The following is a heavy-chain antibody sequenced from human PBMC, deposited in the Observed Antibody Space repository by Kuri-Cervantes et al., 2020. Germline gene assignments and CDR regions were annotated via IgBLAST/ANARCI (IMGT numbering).Heavy chain of an antibody. Sequence: SETLSLTCTVSGGSISSGGYYWSWIRQHPGKGLEWIGYIYYSGSTYYNPSLKSRVTISVDTSKNQFSLKLSSVTAADTAVYYCASRHWGPFLVFDYWGQGTLVTVSS. J-gene: IGHJ4*02. D-gene: IGHD3-16*01. CDR3: ASRHWGPFLVFDY. CDR2: IYYSGST. V-gene: IGHV4-31*03. CDR1: GGSISSGGYY.